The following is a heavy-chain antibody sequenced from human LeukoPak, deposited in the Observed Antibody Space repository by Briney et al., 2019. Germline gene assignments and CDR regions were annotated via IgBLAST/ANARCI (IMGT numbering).Heavy chain of an antibody. Sequence: ASVKVSCKASGYTFIINYMHWVRQAPGQGLEWVGVINPIDITTSYAQKFQGRVTMTRDTSTSTVYMEVSSLRSEDTAVYYCARQSLTGTTPFDYWGQGTLVTVSS. CDR1: GYTFIINY. CDR2: INPIDITT. CDR3: ARQSLTGTTPFDY. D-gene: IGHD1-1*01. J-gene: IGHJ4*02. V-gene: IGHV1-46*01.